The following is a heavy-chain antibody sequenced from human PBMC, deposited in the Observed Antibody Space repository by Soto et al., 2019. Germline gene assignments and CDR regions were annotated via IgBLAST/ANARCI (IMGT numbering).Heavy chain of an antibody. V-gene: IGHV3-66*01. Sequence: GGSLRLSCAASGFTVSSAYMSWVRQAPGKGLEWVAVFYAGGTIYYTDSVKDRFIVSRDFPKDTLSLQMDSLRAEDTAVYYCARPYDNVHYGMDVWGQGTTVTVSS. J-gene: IGHJ6*02. D-gene: IGHD3-16*01. CDR1: GFTVSSAY. CDR2: FYAGGTI. CDR3: ARPYDNVHYGMDV.